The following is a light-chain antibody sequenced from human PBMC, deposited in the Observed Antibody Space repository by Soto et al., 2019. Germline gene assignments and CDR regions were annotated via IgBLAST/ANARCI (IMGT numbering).Light chain of an antibody. J-gene: IGKJ1*01. CDR3: QLYNWGT. Sequence: DIPMTQSPSTLSASVGDRVTITCRASQNIDSFMAWYQQKPGNAPKLLIYQTSNLGSKVPSRFSGSGSGTEFILTISDLQPDDCATYYCQLYNWGTFGPGTKVEIK. V-gene: IGKV1-5*03. CDR2: QTS. CDR1: QNIDSF.